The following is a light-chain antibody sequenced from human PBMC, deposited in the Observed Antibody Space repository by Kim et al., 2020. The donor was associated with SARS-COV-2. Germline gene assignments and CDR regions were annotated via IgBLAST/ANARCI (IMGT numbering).Light chain of an antibody. V-gene: IGLV1-47*01. CDR2: RNN. CDR1: RSNIGSNY. CDR3: ATWDDSHVV. J-gene: IGLJ2*01. Sequence: GQGRNIACSGRRSNIGSNYVYWYQQLPGTAPKFLNYRNNQRPSGVPERFSGSKSGTAASRAIRGIRSEDEADYYCATWDDSHVVFGGGTQLNVL.